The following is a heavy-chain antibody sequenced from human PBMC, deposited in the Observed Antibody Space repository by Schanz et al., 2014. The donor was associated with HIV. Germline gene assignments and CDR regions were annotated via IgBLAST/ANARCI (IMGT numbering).Heavy chain of an antibody. CDR2: IKEDGSEK. D-gene: IGHD3-16*01. V-gene: IGHV3-7*01. J-gene: IGHJ6*02. Sequence: EVQLVESGGGLVQPGGSLRLSCAASGFTFSRYWMTWVRQAPGKGLEWVANIKEDGSEKYHADSVKGRFTISRDNAKNSLFLQMESLRAEDTAVYYCARDGGEVGGQGTTVTVSS. CDR3: ARDGGEV. CDR1: GFTFSRYW.